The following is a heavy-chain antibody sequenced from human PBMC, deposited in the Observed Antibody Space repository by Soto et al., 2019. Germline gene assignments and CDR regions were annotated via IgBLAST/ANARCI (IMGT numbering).Heavy chain of an antibody. V-gene: IGHV3-30-3*01. CDR1: GFTFSSYS. Sequence: QVQLVESGGGVVQPGRSLRLSCAASGFTFSSYSLHWVRQAPGKGLEWMAVISYDGSNNYYADSVKGRFTISRDNSKNTLYLQMNSLRTEDTAVYYCARDPGYSYGFDYWGQGTLVTVSS. J-gene: IGHJ4*02. CDR2: ISYDGSNN. D-gene: IGHD5-12*01. CDR3: ARDPGYSYGFDY.